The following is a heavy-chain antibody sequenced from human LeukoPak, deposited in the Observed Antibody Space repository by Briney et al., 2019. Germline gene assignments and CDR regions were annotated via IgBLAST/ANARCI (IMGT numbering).Heavy chain of an antibody. Sequence: SVKVSCKASGGTFSSYAISWVRQAPGQGLEWMGGIIPIFGTANYAQKFQGRVTITAGESTSTAYMELSSLRSEDTAVYYCAREDCGGDCYSSNIRDAFDIWGQGTMVTVSS. CDR2: IIPIFGTA. V-gene: IGHV1-69*01. CDR3: AREDCGGDCYSSNIRDAFDI. J-gene: IGHJ3*02. CDR1: GGTFSSYA. D-gene: IGHD2-21*01.